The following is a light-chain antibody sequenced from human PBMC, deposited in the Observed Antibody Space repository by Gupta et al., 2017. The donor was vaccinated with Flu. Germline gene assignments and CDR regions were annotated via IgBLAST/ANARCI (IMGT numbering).Light chain of an antibody. J-gene: IGKJ4*01. CDR3: QHRQSSPIT. V-gene: IGKV1-9*01. CDR1: QGIRSY. Sequence: SFLSASVGDRVTITCRASQGIRSYLAWYQQKPGTAPNLLIYDSSTWQTGVSSRFSGSGSGTEFTLTISSLQPEDFATYYCQHRQSSPITFGRGTKVEIK. CDR2: DSS.